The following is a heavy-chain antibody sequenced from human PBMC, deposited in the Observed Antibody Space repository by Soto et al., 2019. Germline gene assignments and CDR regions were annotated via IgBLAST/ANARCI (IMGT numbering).Heavy chain of an antibody. V-gene: IGHV5-51*01. Sequence: GEALNISCKGSGSSLTSYWIGWVRQMPGKGLEWMGIIYPGDSDTRYSPSFQGQVTISADKSISTAYLQWSSLKASDTAMYYCARHPDDSSGWYVVLGAFDIWGQGTMVTV. CDR2: IYPGDSDT. CDR1: GSSLTSYW. CDR3: ARHPDDSSGWYVVLGAFDI. D-gene: IGHD6-19*01. J-gene: IGHJ3*02.